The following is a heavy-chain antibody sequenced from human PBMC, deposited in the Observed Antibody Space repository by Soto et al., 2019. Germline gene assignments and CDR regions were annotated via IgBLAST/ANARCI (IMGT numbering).Heavy chain of an antibody. Sequence: PSETLSLTCSASGGSISSSSYYWGWIRQPPGKGLEWIGNIYYTGSTYYNPSLKSRVTISVDTSKNQFSLKLSSVTAADTAVYYCASGGWFGYYFDYWGQGTVVTVSS. D-gene: IGHD3-10*01. CDR2: IYYTGST. CDR3: ASGGWFGYYFDY. V-gene: IGHV4-39*01. J-gene: IGHJ4*02. CDR1: GGSISSSSYY.